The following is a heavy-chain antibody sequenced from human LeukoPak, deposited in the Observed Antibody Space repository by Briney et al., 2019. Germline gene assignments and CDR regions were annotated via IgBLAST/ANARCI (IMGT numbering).Heavy chain of an antibody. J-gene: IGHJ5*02. CDR3: AGGPRRYGSGSYGWFDP. D-gene: IGHD3-10*01. V-gene: IGHV1-69*05. CDR1: GGTFSSYA. CDR2: IIPIFGTA. Sequence: ASVKVSCKASGGTFSSYAISWVRQAPGQGLEWMGGIIPIFGTANYAQKFQGRVTITTDESTSTAYMELSSLRSEDTAAYYCAGGPRRYGSGSYGWFDPWGQGTLVTVSS.